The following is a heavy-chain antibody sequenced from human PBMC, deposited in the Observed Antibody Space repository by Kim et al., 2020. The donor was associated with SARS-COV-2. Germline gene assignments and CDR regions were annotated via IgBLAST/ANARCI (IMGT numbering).Heavy chain of an antibody. CDR2: TSYDGSNK. D-gene: IGHD1-26*01. J-gene: IGHJ5*02. V-gene: IGHV3-30*09. Sequence: GGSLRLSCAASGFTFSSYAMHWVRQAPGKGLEWVAVTSYDGSNKYYADSLKGRFAISRDNSKNTMYLQMNSLRAEDTAVYFCARPYSGSYYSWFDPWGQGTLVTVSS. CDR3: ARPYSGSYYSWFDP. CDR1: GFTFSSYA.